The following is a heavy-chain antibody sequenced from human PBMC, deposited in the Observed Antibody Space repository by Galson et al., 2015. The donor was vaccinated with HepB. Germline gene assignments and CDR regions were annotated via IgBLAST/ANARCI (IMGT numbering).Heavy chain of an antibody. D-gene: IGHD7-27*01. Sequence: SLRLSCAASGFTFSNYAMSWVRQAPGKGLDWVSSLSTSGGSTYYADSVKGRFTISRDNSKNTLYLQMNSLRTEDTAIYYCAKGRTGDNRWLWGRGTLFTVSS. CDR1: GFTFSNYA. J-gene: IGHJ2*01. V-gene: IGHV3-23*01. CDR3: AKGRTGDNRWL. CDR2: LSTSGGST.